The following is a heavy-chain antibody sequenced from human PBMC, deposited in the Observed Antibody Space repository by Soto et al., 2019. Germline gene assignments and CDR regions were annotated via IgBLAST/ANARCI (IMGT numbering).Heavy chain of an antibody. D-gene: IGHD3-22*01. CDR2: IYPSDSDT. CDR3: VRLPYYYDSSGYDSYFQH. Sequence: GESLKISCKGSGYSFSTYWIGWVRQMPGKGLEWMGIIYPSDSDTRYSPSFQGQVTISADKYISTAYLQWSSLKASDTAMYYCVRLPYYYDSSGYDSYFQHWGQGTLVTVSS. CDR1: GYSFSTYW. J-gene: IGHJ1*01. V-gene: IGHV5-51*01.